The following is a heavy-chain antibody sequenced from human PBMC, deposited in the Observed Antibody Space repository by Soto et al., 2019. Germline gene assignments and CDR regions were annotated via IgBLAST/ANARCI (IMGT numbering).Heavy chain of an antibody. D-gene: IGHD5-12*01. J-gene: IGHJ6*02. Sequence: SETLSLTCAVYGGSFSGYYWSWIRQPPGKGLEWIGEINHSGSTNYNPSLKSRVTISVDTSKNQFSLKLSSVTAADTAVYYCARSYHYLYYYYYGMGVWGQGTTVTVSS. CDR1: GGSFSGYY. CDR2: INHSGST. CDR3: ARSYHYLYYYYYGMGV. V-gene: IGHV4-34*01.